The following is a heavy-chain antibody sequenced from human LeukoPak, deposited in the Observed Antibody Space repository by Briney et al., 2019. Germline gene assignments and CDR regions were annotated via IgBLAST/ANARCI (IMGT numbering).Heavy chain of an antibody. D-gene: IGHD3-10*01. CDR1: GFTFSSYG. Sequence: GRSLRLSCAASGFTFSSYGMHWVRQAPGQGLVWVSRINRDGSTTNYADSVKGRFTVSRDNAKNTLNLQMNSLRAEDTAVYYCARDRKSGESSEIDFWGQGTLVTVST. CDR2: INRDGSTT. J-gene: IGHJ4*02. V-gene: IGHV3-74*01. CDR3: ARDRKSGESSEIDF.